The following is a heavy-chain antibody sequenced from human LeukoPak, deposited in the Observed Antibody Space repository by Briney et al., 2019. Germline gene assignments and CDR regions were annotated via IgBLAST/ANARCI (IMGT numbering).Heavy chain of an antibody. D-gene: IGHD6-13*01. CDR1: GFTFSSYS. Sequence: GGSLRLFCAASGFTFSSYSMNWVRQAPGKGLEGVSVIYSGGSTYYADYVKGRFTISRDNSKNTRYLQMNSLRAEDTAVYSCARDDPDGAGMGGKYSSSWYLGLLDYWGQGTMVTVSS. J-gene: IGHJ4*02. V-gene: IGHV3-66*01. CDR3: ARDDPDGAGMGGKYSSSWYLGLLDY. CDR2: IYSGGST.